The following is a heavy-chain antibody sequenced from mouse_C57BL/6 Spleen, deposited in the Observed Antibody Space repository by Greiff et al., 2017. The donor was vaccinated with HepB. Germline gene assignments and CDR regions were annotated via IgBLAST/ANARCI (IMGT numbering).Heavy chain of an antibody. CDR3: ARAHYDSSPYFDV. D-gene: IGHD1-1*01. V-gene: IGHV1-72*01. CDR1: GYTLTSYW. Sequence: QVQLQQSGAELVKPGASVKLSCKASGYTLTSYWMHWVKQRPGQGLEWIGRIDPNSGGTKYNEKFKSKATLTVDKPSSTAYMQLSSLTSEDSAVYYCARAHYDSSPYFDVWGKGTTVAVSS. J-gene: IGHJ1*03. CDR2: IDPNSGGT.